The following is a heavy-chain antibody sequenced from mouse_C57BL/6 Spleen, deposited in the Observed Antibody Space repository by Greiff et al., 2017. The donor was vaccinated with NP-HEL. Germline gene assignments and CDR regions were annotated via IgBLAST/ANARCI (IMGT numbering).Heavy chain of an antibody. CDR1: GYAFSSYW. CDR3: ARERDSSGYVD. CDR2: IYPGDGDT. Sequence: VQLQQSGAELVKPGASVKISCKASGYAFSSYWMNWVKQRPGKGLEWIGQIYPGDGDTNYNGKFKGKATLTADKSSSTAYMQHSSLTSEDSAVYFCARERDSSGYVDWGQGTLVTVSA. D-gene: IGHD3-2*02. J-gene: IGHJ3*01. V-gene: IGHV1-80*01.